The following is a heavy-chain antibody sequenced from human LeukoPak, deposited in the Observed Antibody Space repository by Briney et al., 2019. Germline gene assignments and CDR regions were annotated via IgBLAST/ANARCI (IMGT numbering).Heavy chain of an antibody. CDR1: GGSISSYY. J-gene: IGHJ4*02. V-gene: IGHV4-59*08. D-gene: IGHD2-2*01. CDR3: ARTSPTYAADN. Sequence: SETLSLTCTVSGGSISSYYWSWIRQPPGKGLEWIGYIYYSGSTNYNPSLKSRVTISVDTSKNQFSLKLSSVTAADTAVYCCARTSPTYAADNWGQGTLVTVSS. CDR2: IYYSGST.